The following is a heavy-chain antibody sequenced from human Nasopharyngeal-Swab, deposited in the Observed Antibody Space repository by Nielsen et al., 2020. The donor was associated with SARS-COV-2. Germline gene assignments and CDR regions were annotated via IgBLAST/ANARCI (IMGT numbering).Heavy chain of an antibody. V-gene: IGHV3-73*01. Sequence: GESLKISCAASGFTFSVSAIHWVRQASGQGLEWVGRIRSKGNTYATAYAASVKGRFIIFRDDPTNTAYLQMNSLKTEDTAVYYCTRCGGGYYSGRDYWGQGTLVTVSS. CDR2: IRSKGNTYAT. CDR1: GFTFSVSA. J-gene: IGHJ4*02. CDR3: TRCGGGYYSGRDY. D-gene: IGHD2-15*01.